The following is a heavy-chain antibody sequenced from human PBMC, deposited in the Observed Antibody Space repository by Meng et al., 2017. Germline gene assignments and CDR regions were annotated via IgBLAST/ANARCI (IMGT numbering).Heavy chain of an antibody. Sequence: GESLKISCAASGFTFSSYWMHWVRQVPGKGLLWVSHINNDGSATRYADSVKGRFTISRDNAKNKLYLQMNSLRAEETAVYYCIRVPGKLPYYFDYWGQGTPVTVSS. J-gene: IGHJ4*02. CDR2: INNDGSAT. V-gene: IGHV3-74*01. D-gene: IGHD1-26*01. CDR3: IRVPGKLPYYFDY. CDR1: GFTFSSYW.